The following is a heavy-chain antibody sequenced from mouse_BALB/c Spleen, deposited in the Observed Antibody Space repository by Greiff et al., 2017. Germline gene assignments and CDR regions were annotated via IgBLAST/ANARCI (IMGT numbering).Heavy chain of an antibody. CDR1: GFTFSSYA. Sequence: VQLKESGGGLVKPGGSLKLSCAASGFTFSSYAMSWVRQSPEKRLEWVAEISSGGSYTYYPDTVTGRFTISRDNAKNTLYLEMSSLRSEDTAMYYCARGEFITTVYYAMDYWGQGTSVTVSS. J-gene: IGHJ4*01. D-gene: IGHD1-1*01. CDR2: ISSGGSYT. V-gene: IGHV5-9-4*01. CDR3: ARGEFITTVYYAMDY.